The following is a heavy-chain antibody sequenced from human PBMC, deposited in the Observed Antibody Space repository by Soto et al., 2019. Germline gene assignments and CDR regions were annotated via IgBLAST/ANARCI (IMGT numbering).Heavy chain of an antibody. CDR1: GGAFSSYA. J-gene: IGHJ6*01. V-gene: IGHV1-69*13. D-gene: IGHD6-6*01. CDR3: AIAARPRGNYYYYYGMDA. CDR2: IIPIFGTA. Sequence: ASVKVSCKASGGAFSSYAISWVRQAPGQGLEWMGGIIPIFGTANYAQKFQGRVTITADESTSTAYMELSSLRSEDTAVYYCAIAARPRGNYYYYYGMDAWGQGTTVNVSS.